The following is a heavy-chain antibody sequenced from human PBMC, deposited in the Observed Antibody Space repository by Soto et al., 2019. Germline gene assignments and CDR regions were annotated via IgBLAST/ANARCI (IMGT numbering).Heavy chain of an antibody. CDR3: ARDRGGITVSSKPLGDCVDP. J-gene: IGHJ5*02. D-gene: IGHD6-19*01. CDR1: GVYIDNFC. V-gene: IGHV4-59*01. CDR2: VSQVGATASRSEGETT. Sequence: QVQLQESGPGLLRPSETLSLTCTVSGVYIDNFCWSWIRQIHGKGLEWIGYVSQVGATASRSEGETTSYNTPRERRATISPDLPKNQFSLELTSVTAADTAVYYWARDRGGITVSSKPLGDCVDPLGQGTLGTVSA.